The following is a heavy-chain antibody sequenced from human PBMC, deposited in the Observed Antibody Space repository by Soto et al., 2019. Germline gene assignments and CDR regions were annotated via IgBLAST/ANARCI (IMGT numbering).Heavy chain of an antibody. CDR3: ARDGSRYDFWSGPYYFDF. CDR1: GGSISTYY. D-gene: IGHD3-3*01. V-gene: IGHV4-59*01. Sequence: SETLSLTCTVSGGSISTYYWSWIRQPPGKGLEWIGYIYYNGNTNYNPSLKSRVTISVDTSKNQFSLRLRSVSAADTAVYYCARDGSRYDFWSGPYYFDFWGQGTLVTVSS. J-gene: IGHJ4*02. CDR2: IYYNGNT.